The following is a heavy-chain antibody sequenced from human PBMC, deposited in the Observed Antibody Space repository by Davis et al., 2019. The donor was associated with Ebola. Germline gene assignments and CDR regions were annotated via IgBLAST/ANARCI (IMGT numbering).Heavy chain of an antibody. CDR2: IYYKGTT. D-gene: IGHD2-15*01. CDR1: GASIGIGDYY. J-gene: IGHJ4*02. Sequence: SETLSLTCTVSGASIGIGDYYWNWIRQPPGKGLEWIGFIYYKGTTHYNPSLSSRITISLDTSKNHISLTLRSVTAADTAVYYCARVTYCSGGSCYDFDYWGQGTLVTVSS. V-gene: IGHV4-30-4*01. CDR3: ARVTYCSGGSCYDFDY.